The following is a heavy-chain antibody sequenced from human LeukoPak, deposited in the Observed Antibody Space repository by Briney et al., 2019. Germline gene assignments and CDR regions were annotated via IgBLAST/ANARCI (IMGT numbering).Heavy chain of an antibody. V-gene: IGHV5-51*01. D-gene: IGHD4-23*01. CDR2: VYPGDSDT. J-gene: IGHJ4*02. CDR1: GYNFATAW. CDR3: ARHGRWELDY. Sequence: GESLKISCKASGYNFATAWIAWVRQMPGKGLEWMGIVYPGDSDTKYNPSFQGHVTISADKSITTAYLQWASLKASDTAIYYCARHGRWELDYWGQGTLDSVSS.